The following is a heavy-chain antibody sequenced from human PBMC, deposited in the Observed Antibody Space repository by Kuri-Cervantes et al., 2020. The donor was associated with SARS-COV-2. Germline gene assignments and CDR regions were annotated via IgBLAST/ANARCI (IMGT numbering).Heavy chain of an antibody. CDR2: IYQRGST. D-gene: IGHD2-2*02. CDR3: AREVGLVPAAILLDYYYYMDV. V-gene: IGHV4-38-2*02. Sequence: SQTLSLTCAVSGYSISSGYYWGWIRQPPGKGLEWIESIYQRGSTYYNSSINSLLTISGDTSKNQFSLKLSSVTAADTAVYYCAREVGLVPAAILLDYYYYMDVWGKGTTVTVSS. J-gene: IGHJ6*03. CDR1: GYSISSGYY.